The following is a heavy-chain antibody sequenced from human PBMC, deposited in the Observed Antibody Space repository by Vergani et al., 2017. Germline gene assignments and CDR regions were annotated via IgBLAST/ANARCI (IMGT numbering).Heavy chain of an antibody. CDR2: INHSGST. D-gene: IGHD3-3*01. J-gene: IGHJ6*03. CDR3: ARVQELDDFWSGYRVLYYYYMDV. Sequence: QVQLQQWGAGLLKPSETLSLTCAVYGGSFSGYYWSWIRQPPGKGLEWIGEINHSGSTNYNTSLKSRVTISVDTSKNQFSLKLSSVTAADTAVYYCARVQELDDFWSGYRVLYYYYMDVWGKGTTVTVSS. V-gene: IGHV4-34*01. CDR1: GGSFSGYY.